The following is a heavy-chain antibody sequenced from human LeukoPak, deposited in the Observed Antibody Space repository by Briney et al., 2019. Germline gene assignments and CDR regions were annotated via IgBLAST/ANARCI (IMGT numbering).Heavy chain of an antibody. J-gene: IGHJ5*02. CDR2: INHSGST. D-gene: IGHD5-18*01. CDR3: ARHPRRGYSYGYWFDP. Sequence: PSETLSLTCAVYGGSFSGYYWSWIRQPPGKGLEWIGEINHSGSTNYNPSLKSRVTISVDTSKNQFSLKLSSVTAADTAVYYCARHPRRGYSYGYWFDPWGQGTLVTVSS. CDR1: GGSFSGYY. V-gene: IGHV4-34*01.